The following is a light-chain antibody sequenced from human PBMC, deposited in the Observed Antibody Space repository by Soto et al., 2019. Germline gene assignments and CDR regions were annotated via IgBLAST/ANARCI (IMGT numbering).Light chain of an antibody. J-gene: IGLJ2*01. CDR2: EVS. CDR3: CAYTTSTPLI. Sequence: QSALTQPASVSGSPGQSITISCTGTSSDVGGYNYVSWYQQHPGKAPRLIIYEVSNRPSGVSNRFSGSKSGNTASLTISGLQTGDEADYYCCAYTTSTPLIFGRGTQLTVL. CDR1: SSDVGGYNY. V-gene: IGLV2-14*01.